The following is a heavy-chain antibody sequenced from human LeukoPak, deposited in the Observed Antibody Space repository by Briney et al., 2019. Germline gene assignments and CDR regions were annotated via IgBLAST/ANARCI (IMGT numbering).Heavy chain of an antibody. CDR2: ISNYGETT. D-gene: IGHD2-2*03. J-gene: IGHJ3*02. V-gene: IGHV3-23*01. CDR1: GFTFSSYS. CDR3: VKDGWDI. Sequence: GESLRLSCAASGFTFSSYSMNWVRQAPGKGLEWVSVISNYGETTHYGYSVKGRFTISRDNSKNMLYLQMNSLRAEDTALYYCVKDGWDIWGQGTMVTVSS.